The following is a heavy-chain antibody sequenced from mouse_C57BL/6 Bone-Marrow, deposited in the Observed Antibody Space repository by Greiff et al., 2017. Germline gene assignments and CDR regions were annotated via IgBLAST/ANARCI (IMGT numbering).Heavy chain of an antibody. J-gene: IGHJ2*01. D-gene: IGHD2-3*01. CDR3: ARKVLYGYYFYFDY. Sequence: QVQLKESGAELARPGASVKLSCKASGYTFTSYGISWVKQRTGQGLEWIGEIYPRSGNTYYNEKFKGKATLTADKSSSTAYMELRSLTSEDSAVYFCARKVLYGYYFYFDYWGQGTTLTVSS. CDR2: IYPRSGNT. CDR1: GYTFTSYG. V-gene: IGHV1-81*01.